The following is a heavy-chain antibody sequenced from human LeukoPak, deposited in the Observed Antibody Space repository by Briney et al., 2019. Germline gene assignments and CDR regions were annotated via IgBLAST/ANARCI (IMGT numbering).Heavy chain of an antibody. V-gene: IGHV3-23*01. CDR3: AKDQKGYCSGGSCFNTFDY. CDR2: SSGSGGGT. Sequence: GGSLRLSCTASGFTFSSYAMSWVRQAPGKGLEWVLASSGSGGGTYYADSVKGRFTISRDNSKNTLYLQMNSLRAEDTAVYYCAKDQKGYCSGGSCFNTFDYWGQGTLVTVSS. D-gene: IGHD2-15*01. J-gene: IGHJ4*02. CDR1: GFTFSSYA.